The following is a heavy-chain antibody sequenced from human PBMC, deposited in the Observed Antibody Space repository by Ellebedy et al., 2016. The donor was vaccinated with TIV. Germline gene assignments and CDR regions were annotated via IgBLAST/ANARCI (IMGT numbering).Heavy chain of an antibody. Sequence: GESLKISCAASGFDFSTYWMTWVRQAPGKGMEWVANIKHDGSEEYYVDSLKGRFTISRDNAKESLYLQMSSLRADDAAVYYCARAGTAAGTITDYWGQGTLVTVSS. CDR3: ARAGTAAGTITDY. CDR2: IKHDGSEE. CDR1: GFDFSTYW. J-gene: IGHJ4*02. D-gene: IGHD6-13*01. V-gene: IGHV3-7*03.